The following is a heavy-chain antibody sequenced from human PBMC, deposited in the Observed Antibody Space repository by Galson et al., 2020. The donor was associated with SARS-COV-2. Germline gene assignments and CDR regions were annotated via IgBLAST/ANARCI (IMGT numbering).Heavy chain of an antibody. CDR1: GFTFSSYG. V-gene: IGHV3-30*02. CDR2: IRYDGSNK. Sequence: GGSLRLSCAASGFTFSSYGMHWVRQAPGKGLEWVAFIRYDGSNKYYADSVKGRFTISRDNSKNTLYLQMNSLRAEDTAVYYCAKDYYILTGLRNHFDYWGQGTLVTVSS. J-gene: IGHJ4*02. CDR3: AKDYYILTGLRNHFDY. D-gene: IGHD3-9*01.